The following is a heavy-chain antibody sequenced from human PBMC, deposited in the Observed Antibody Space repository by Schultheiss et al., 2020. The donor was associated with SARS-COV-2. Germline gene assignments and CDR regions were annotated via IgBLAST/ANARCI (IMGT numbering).Heavy chain of an antibody. CDR1: DYTFSTYG. V-gene: IGHV1-69*13. D-gene: IGHD2/OR15-2a*01. J-gene: IGHJ6*02. CDR2: IIPIFGTA. Sequence: SVKVSCKASDYTFSTYGISWVRQAPGQGLEWMGGIIPIFGTANYAQKFQGRVTITADESTSTAYMELSSLRSEDTAVYYCARDNTYLGPMDVWGQGTTVTVSS. CDR3: ARDNTYLGPMDV.